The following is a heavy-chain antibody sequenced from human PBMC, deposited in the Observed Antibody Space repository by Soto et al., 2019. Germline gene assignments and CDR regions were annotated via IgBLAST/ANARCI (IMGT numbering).Heavy chain of an antibody. V-gene: IGHV3-33*01. CDR3: ARDPHGAGMDV. J-gene: IGHJ6*02. CDR2: IWCDGSNK. Sequence: GGSLRLSCAASGFTFSSYGMHWVRQAPGKGLEWAAVIWCDGSNKYYADSVKGRFTISRDNSKNTLYLQMNSLRAEDTAVYYCARDPHGAGMDVWGQGTTVTVSS. CDR1: GFTFSSYG.